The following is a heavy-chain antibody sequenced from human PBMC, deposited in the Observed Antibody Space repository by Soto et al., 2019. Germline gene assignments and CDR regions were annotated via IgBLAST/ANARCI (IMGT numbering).Heavy chain of an antibody. CDR3: AKDGAIAAADYFFDY. Sequence: GGSLRLSCAASGCTFSNYAIHWVRQAPGKGLEWVAVIASDGKDKRYADSVKGRFTISRDNSKNTVYLQMNSLRGEDTAVYYCAKDGAIAAADYFFDYWGQGSLVTVSS. CDR1: GCTFSNYA. V-gene: IGHV3-30*18. D-gene: IGHD6-13*01. CDR2: IASDGKDK. J-gene: IGHJ4*02.